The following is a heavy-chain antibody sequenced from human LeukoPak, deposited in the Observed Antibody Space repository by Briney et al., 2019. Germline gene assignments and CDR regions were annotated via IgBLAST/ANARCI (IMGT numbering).Heavy chain of an antibody. J-gene: IGHJ4*02. CDR2: ISGSDGST. V-gene: IGHV3-23*01. CDR1: GFTFTYYA. CDR3: AKAGDYSYFDY. D-gene: IGHD4-11*01. Sequence: PGGSLRLSCAASGFTFTYYAMNWVRQAPGKELEWVSAISGSDGSTYYADSVKGRSTISRDNSKNTLYLQMNSLRAEDTAVYYCAKAGDYSYFDYWGQGTLVTVSS.